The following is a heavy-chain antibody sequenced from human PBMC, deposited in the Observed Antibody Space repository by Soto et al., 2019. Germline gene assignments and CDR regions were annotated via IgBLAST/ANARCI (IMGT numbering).Heavy chain of an antibody. Sequence: PGGSLRLSCAASGFTFSGYWMTWVRQAPGKGLEWVAVISYDGSNKYYADSVKGRFTISRDNSKNTLYLQMNSLRAEDTAVYYCAKDLWQQQLVPGDYWGQGT. V-gene: IGHV3-30*18. J-gene: IGHJ4*02. D-gene: IGHD6-13*01. CDR2: ISYDGSNK. CDR1: GFTFSGYW. CDR3: AKDLWQQQLVPGDY.